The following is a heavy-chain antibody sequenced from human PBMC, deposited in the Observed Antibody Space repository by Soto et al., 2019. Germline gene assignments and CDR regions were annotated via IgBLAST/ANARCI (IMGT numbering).Heavy chain of an antibody. CDR3: ARAAFRSGYYGYYYGMDV. J-gene: IGHJ6*02. Sequence: QVQLVQSGAEVKKPGSSVKVSGKASGGTFSTHAISGVRQAPGQGLEWLGGIIPTLGTPNYAQKFQGRVTVTADEYTSTAYMELSRVTSEDTALYDGARAAFRSGYYGYYYGMDVWGQGTAVNVS. CDR2: IIPTLGTP. CDR1: GGTFSTHA. D-gene: IGHD3-3*01. V-gene: IGHV1-69*01.